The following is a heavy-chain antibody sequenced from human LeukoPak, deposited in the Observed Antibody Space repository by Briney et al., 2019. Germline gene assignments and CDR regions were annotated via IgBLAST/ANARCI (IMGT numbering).Heavy chain of an antibody. Sequence: SETLSLTCAVYGGSFSGYYWSWIRQPPGKGLEWIGEINHSGSTNYNPSLKSRVTISVDTSKNQSSLKLSSVTAADTAVYYCARGPYYYDSSGYYYKVGHNHFGYWGQGTLVTVSS. J-gene: IGHJ4*02. D-gene: IGHD3-22*01. CDR2: INHSGST. V-gene: IGHV4-34*01. CDR1: GGSFSGYY. CDR3: ARGPYYYDSSGYYYKVGHNHFGY.